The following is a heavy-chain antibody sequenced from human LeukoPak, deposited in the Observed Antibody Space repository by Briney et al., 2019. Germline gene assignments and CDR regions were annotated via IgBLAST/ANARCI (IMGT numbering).Heavy chain of an antibody. Sequence: TPSETLSLTCTVSGGSISSGGYYWGWIRQPPGKGLEWIGSIYYSGSTYYNPSLKSRVTISVDTSKNQFSLKLSSVTAADTAVYYCARLPRGVANLRGEVGGYWGQGTLVTVSS. CDR1: GGSISSGGYY. J-gene: IGHJ4*02. CDR2: IYYSGST. CDR3: ARLPRGVANLRGEVGGY. D-gene: IGHD3-10*01. V-gene: IGHV4-39*01.